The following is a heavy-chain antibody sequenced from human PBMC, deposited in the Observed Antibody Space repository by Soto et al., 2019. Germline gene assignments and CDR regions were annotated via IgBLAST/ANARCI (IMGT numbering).Heavy chain of an antibody. J-gene: IGHJ6*03. CDR2: IHHSGST. D-gene: IGHD1-26*01. Sequence: QVQLQESGPGLVKPSGTLSLTCAVSSASVRSSNWWSWVRQTPEKGLEWIGQIHHSGSTNYNPSLTSRVTMFVDKSKNHFSQNVSSVTAADTAVYYCARGGYYFYMDVWGRGITVTVSS. V-gene: IGHV4-4*02. CDR3: ARGGYYFYMDV. CDR1: SASVRSSNW.